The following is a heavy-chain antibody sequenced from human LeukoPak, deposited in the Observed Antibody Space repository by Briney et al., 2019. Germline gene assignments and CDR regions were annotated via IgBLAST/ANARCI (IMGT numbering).Heavy chain of an antibody. CDR1: GGSISSYH. J-gene: IGHJ4*02. CDR2: IYYNGST. Sequence: PSETLSLTCTVSGGSISSYHWSWIRQPPGKGLEWIGYIYYNGSTNYNLSLKSRVTISVDTSKNQFSLRLSSVTAADTAVYYCARVTGYMVEDYFDYWGQGTLVTVSS. CDR3: ARVTGYMVEDYFDY. V-gene: IGHV4-59*01. D-gene: IGHD5-12*01.